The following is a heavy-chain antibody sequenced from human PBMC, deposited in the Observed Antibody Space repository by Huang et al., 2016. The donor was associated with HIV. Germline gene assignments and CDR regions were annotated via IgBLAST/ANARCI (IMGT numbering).Heavy chain of an antibody. J-gene: IGHJ4*02. CDR1: GGSFSDYY. V-gene: IGHV4-34*01. D-gene: IGHD6-6*01. CDR3: TLAARPYYFDY. CDR2: INHSGNT. Sequence: QVQLKQWGAGLLTPSETLSLTCAVYGGSFSDYYWNWIRQPTGKGLEWIGEINHSGNTNYNPSLKSRVTISVDTSKNQCSLKLGSVTAADTAVYYCTLAARPYYFDYWGQGTLVTVSS.